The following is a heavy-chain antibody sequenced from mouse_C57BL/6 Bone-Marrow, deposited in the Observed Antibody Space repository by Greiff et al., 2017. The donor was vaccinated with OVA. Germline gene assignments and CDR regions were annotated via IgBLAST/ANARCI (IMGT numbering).Heavy chain of an antibody. D-gene: IGHD2-4*01. J-gene: IGHJ1*03. V-gene: IGHV2-5*01. CDR2: IWRGGST. Sequence: QVQLKESGPGLVQPSQSLSITCAVSGFSLTSYGVHWVRQSPGKGLEWLGVIWRGGSTDYNAAFMSRLSITKDNSKSQVFFKMNSLQADDTAIYYCAKGGYDYDPWYFDVWGTGTTVTVSS. CDR1: GFSLTSYG. CDR3: AKGGYDYDPWYFDV.